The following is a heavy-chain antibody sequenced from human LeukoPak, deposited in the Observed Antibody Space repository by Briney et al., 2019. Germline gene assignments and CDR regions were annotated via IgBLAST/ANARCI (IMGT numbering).Heavy chain of an antibody. CDR3: AKDVKAYYYGSGPFDP. D-gene: IGHD3-10*01. J-gene: IGHJ5*02. CDR2: ISGSGGST. Sequence: PGGSLRLSCAASGFTFSSYAMSWVRQAPGKGLEWVSAISGSGGSTYYADSVKGRFTISRDNSKNTLYLQMNSLRAEDTAVYYCAKDVKAYYYGSGPFDPWGQGTLVTVSS. V-gene: IGHV3-23*01. CDR1: GFTFSSYA.